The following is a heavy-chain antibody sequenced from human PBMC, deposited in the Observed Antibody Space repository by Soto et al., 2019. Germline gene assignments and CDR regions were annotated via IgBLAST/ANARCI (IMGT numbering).Heavy chain of an antibody. D-gene: IGHD3-22*01. V-gene: IGHV3-23*01. Sequence: GGSRRLSGLVSGFTFSDSVMAWVRQAPGKGLEWLSVMSGDGRTRYALSVTGRFTISRDNSKNTLYLQMRSLRAEDAAAYYCVKWHTSNFDSLPFTGFDFWGQGTQVTVSS. CDR1: GFTFSDSV. J-gene: IGHJ4*02. CDR3: VKWHTSNFDSLPFTGFDF. CDR2: MSGDGRT.